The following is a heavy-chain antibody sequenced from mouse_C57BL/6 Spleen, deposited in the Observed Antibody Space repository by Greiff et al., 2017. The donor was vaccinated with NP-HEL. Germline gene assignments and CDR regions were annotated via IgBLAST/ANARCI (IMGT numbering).Heavy chain of an antibody. Sequence: EVKLMESGGGLVQPGGSLSLSCAASGFTFTDYYMSWVRQPPGKALEWLGFIRNKANGYTTEYSASVKGRFTISRDNSQSILYLQMNALRAEDSATYYCARYYSNYEDYYAMDYWGQGTSVTVSS. CDR2: IRNKANGYTT. V-gene: IGHV7-3*01. D-gene: IGHD2-5*01. J-gene: IGHJ4*01. CDR3: ARYYSNYEDYYAMDY. CDR1: GFTFTDYY.